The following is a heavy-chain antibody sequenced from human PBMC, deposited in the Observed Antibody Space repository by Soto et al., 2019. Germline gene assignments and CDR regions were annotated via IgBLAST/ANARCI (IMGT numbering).Heavy chain of an antibody. CDR2: IWYDGSNK. CDR3: VRAPLRDSSGYYYPYYYYGMDV. CDR1: GFTFSTYG. D-gene: IGHD3-22*01. J-gene: IGHJ6*02. Sequence: SGGSLRLSCAASGFTFSTYGMHWVRQAPGKGLEWVALIWYDGSNKYYADSVKGRFTISRDNSKNTLYLQMNSLRAEDTAVYYCVRAPLRDSSGYYYPYYYYGMDVWGQGTTVTVSS. V-gene: IGHV3-33*01.